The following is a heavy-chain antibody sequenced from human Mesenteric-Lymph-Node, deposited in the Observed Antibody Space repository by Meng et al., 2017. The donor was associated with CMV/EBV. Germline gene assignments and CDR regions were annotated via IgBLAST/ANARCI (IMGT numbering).Heavy chain of an antibody. D-gene: IGHD2-2*01. CDR3: ASHCSSTSCYYYGMDV. CDR1: GYTFTSYD. CDR2: MNPNSGGT. V-gene: IGHV1-2*02. Sequence: ASVKVSCKASGYTFTSYDINWVRQATGQGLEWMGWMNPNSGGTNYAQKFQGRVTMTRDTSISTAYMELSRLRSDDTAVYYCASHCSSTSCYYYGMDVWGQGTTVTVSS. J-gene: IGHJ6*02.